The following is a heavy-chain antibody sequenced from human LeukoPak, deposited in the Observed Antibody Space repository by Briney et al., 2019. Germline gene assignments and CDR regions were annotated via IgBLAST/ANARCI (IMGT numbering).Heavy chain of an antibody. Sequence: SETLSLTCTVSGSSITSTYYWAWFRQPPGKGLEWIATVFQLQTVRSFYNKSLESRVTMSLDTSQNQFSRNLTSVTAADTALYFCARVLHAPKFIDSWGQGTLVTVSS. CDR2: VFQLQTVRS. CDR1: GSSITSTYY. J-gene: IGHJ4*02. V-gene: IGHV4-38-2*02. D-gene: IGHD2-8*01. CDR3: ARVLHAPKFIDS.